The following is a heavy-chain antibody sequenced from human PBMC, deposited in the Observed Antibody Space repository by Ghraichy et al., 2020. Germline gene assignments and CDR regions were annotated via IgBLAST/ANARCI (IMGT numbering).Heavy chain of an antibody. V-gene: IGHV3-33*01. CDR1: GFTFNSFG. CDR3: AGEHYTSGWYVGYFEY. D-gene: IGHD6-19*01. CDR2: IRFDGTNK. J-gene: IGHJ4*02. Sequence: SLNISCAASGFTFNSFGMHWVRQAPGKGLEWVASIRFDGTNKYYADSVKGRFTISRDNSKNTLYLQINSLRAEDTAVYYCAGEHYTSGWYVGYFEYWGQGTLVTVSS.